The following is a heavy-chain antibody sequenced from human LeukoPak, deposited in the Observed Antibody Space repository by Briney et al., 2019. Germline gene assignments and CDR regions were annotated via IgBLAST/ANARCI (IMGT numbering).Heavy chain of an antibody. D-gene: IGHD6-19*01. J-gene: IGHJ4*02. V-gene: IGHV3-30*07. CDR2: ISYDGNNK. CDR1: GFTFSRYA. CDR3: ARVSSLAVAGFFDY. Sequence: PGGSLRLSCAASGFTFSRYAMHWVRQAPGKGLEWVAVISYDGNNKYYADSVKGRFTISRDNSKNTVYLQMDTLRAEDTAVYYCARVSSLAVAGFFDYWGQGTLVTVSS.